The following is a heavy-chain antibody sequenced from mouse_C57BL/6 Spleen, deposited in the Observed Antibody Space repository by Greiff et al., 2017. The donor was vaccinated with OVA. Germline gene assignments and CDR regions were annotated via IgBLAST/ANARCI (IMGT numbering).Heavy chain of an antibody. CDR3: AVRINWAYAMDY. D-gene: IGHD4-1*01. J-gene: IGHJ4*01. V-gene: IGHV1-18*01. CDR1: GYTFTDYN. Sequence: EVKLQQSGPELVKPGASVKIPCKASGYTFTDYNMDWVKQSHGKSLEWIGDINPNNGGTIYNQKFKGKATLTVDKSSSTAYMELRSLTSEDTAVYYCAVRINWAYAMDYWGQGTSVTVSS. CDR2: INPNNGGT.